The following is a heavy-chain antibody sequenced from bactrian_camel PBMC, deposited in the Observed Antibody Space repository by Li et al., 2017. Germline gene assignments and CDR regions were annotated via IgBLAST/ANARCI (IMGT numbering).Heavy chain of an antibody. V-gene: IGHV3S5*01. CDR2: IYSDGSNT. CDR3: AKINGEGLRKSGVCPGVPFEYNT. CDR1: GFTFSSYY. D-gene: IGHD1*01. Sequence: HVQLVESGGGLVQPGGSLRLSCAASGFTFSSYYMTWVRQAPGKGLEWVSGIYSDGSNTYYADSVKGRFTISQANFRKTVFLEMNGLKPEDTAMYYCAKINGEGLRKSGVCPGVPFEYNTWGQGTQVTVS. J-gene: IGHJ6*01.